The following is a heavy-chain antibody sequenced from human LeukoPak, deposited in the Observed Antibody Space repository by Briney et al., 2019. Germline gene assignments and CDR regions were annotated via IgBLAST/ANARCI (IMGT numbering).Heavy chain of an antibody. V-gene: IGHV1-69*05. CDR1: GGTFSSYA. CDR2: FIPIFGTA. Sequence: SVKVSCKASGGTFSSYAISWVRQAPGQGLEWMGGFIPIFGTANYAQKFQGRVTITTDESTSTAYMELSSLRSEDTAVYYCARGGGDEYSSWSHGWWFDPWGQGTLVTVSS. D-gene: IGHD6-6*01. J-gene: IGHJ5*02. CDR3: ARGGGDEYSSWSHGWWFDP.